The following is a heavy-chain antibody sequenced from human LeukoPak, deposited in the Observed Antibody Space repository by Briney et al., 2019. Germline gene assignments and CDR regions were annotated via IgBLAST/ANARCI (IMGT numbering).Heavy chain of an antibody. J-gene: IGHJ4*02. CDR1: GFTFSRFW. V-gene: IGHV3-74*01. CDR3: VRVAEITGDY. CDR2: INSDGSRT. Sequence: PGGSLRLSCSASGFTFSRFWIPLARQTPGKGLMWVSRINSDGSRTAHADSVKGRFTISRDNAKNTLYLQMNSLRVDDTAVYYCVRVAEITGDYWGQGTLVAVSS. D-gene: IGHD1-14*01.